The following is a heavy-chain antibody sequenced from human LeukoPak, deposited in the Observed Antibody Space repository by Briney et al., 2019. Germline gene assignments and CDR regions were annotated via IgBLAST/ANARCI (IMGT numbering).Heavy chain of an antibody. Sequence: GGSLRLSCAASGFTFSSYWMSWVRQAPGKGLEWVANIKQDGSEKYYVDSVKGRFTISRDNAKNSLYLQMNSLRAEATAVYYCASPTYYDFWSGYYTPDYWGQGTLVTVSS. CDR1: GFTFSSYW. J-gene: IGHJ4*02. D-gene: IGHD3-3*01. CDR3: ASPTYYDFWSGYYTPDY. CDR2: IKQDGSEK. V-gene: IGHV3-7*03.